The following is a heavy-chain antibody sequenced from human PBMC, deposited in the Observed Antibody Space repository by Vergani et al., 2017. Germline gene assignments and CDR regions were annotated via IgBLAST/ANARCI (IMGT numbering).Heavy chain of an antibody. CDR2: IDPSDSYT. CDR1: GYSFTSYW. D-gene: IGHD3-10*01. CDR3: ASSVVRGVYYYYYGMDV. Sequence: EVQLVQSGAEVKKPGESLRISCKGSGYSFTSYWISWVRQMPGKGLEWMGRIDPSDSYTNYSPSFQGHVTISADKSISTAYLQWSSLKASDTAMYYCASSVVRGVYYYYYGMDVWGQGTTVTVSS. V-gene: IGHV5-10-1*03. J-gene: IGHJ6*02.